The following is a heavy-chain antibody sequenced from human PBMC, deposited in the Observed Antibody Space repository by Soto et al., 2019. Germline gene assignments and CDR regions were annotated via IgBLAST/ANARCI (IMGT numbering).Heavy chain of an antibody. V-gene: IGHV3-23*01. J-gene: IGHJ4*02. CDR2: IRGSSGST. Sequence: EVQLLESGGGLIQPGGSLILSCAASGFTFSTFDMTWVRQPPGKGLEWVSLIRGSSGSTYYADSVKGRFTISKDNSKNTFYLQMNCLRGEDSAVYFCAKGAWLDYWGQGNMGTLS. CDR1: GFTFSTFD. CDR3: AKGAWLDY.